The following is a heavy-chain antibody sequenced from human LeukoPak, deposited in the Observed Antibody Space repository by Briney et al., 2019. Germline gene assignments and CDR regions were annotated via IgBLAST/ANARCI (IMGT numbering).Heavy chain of an antibody. CDR2: IYSGGRT. D-gene: IGHD3-22*01. CDR3: ARGDRAASGYDS. V-gene: IGHV3-66*01. Sequence: PGGSLRLSCSASGXTVSSNYMNWVRQAPGKGLEWVSVIYSGGRTYYADSVKGRFIISRDNSKNMVYLQMNSLRAEDTALYYCARGDRAASGYDSWGQGTLVTASP. CDR1: GXTVSSNY. J-gene: IGHJ4*02.